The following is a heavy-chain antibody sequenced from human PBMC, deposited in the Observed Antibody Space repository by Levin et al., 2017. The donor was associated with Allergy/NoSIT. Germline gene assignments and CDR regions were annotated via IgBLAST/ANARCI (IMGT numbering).Heavy chain of an antibody. CDR2: ISSSGSTI. CDR3: ARTPRDYYDSSGPGGAFDI. CDR1: GFTFSSYE. D-gene: IGHD3-22*01. Sequence: PGGSLRLSCAASGFTFSSYEMNWVRQAPGKGLEWVSYISSSGSTIYYADSVKGRFTISRDNAKNSLYLQMNSLRAEDTAVYYCARTPRDYYDSSGPGGAFDIWGQGTMVTVSS. J-gene: IGHJ3*02. V-gene: IGHV3-48*03.